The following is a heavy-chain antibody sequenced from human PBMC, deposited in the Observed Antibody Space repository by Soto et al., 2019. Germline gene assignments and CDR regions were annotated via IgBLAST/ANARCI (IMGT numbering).Heavy chain of an antibody. D-gene: IGHD2-21*02. CDR3: VRAADCGSGCYYNSDY. J-gene: IGHJ4*02. CDR1: GYTFSDHY. V-gene: IGHV1-2*02. CDR2: IKSDTSDT. Sequence: QVHLVQSGAEVKKPGASVKVSCRAAGYTFSDHYLHWVRQAPEKGLEWMGWIKSDTSDTTYAQDFQGRVTMTRDTSISTIYMELSSLTSDDTAIYYCVRAADCGSGCYYNSDYWGQGTLVTVSS.